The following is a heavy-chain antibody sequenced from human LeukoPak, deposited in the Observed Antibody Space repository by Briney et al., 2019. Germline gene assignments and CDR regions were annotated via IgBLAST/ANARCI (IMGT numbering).Heavy chain of an antibody. D-gene: IGHD6-19*01. Sequence: ASVKVSCKASGYTFTSYAMHWVRQAPGQRLGWMGWINAGNGNTKYSQKFQGRVTITADESTSTAYMELSSLTSEDTAVYYCARVSDDSGWNFDYWGQGTLVTVSS. CDR2: INAGNGNT. CDR1: GYTFTSYA. V-gene: IGHV1-3*01. CDR3: ARVSDDSGWNFDY. J-gene: IGHJ4*02.